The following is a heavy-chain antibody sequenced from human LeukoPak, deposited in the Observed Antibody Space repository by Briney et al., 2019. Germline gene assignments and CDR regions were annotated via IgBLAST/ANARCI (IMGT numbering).Heavy chain of an antibody. J-gene: IGHJ4*02. D-gene: IGHD1-1*01. V-gene: IGHV1-18*01. CDR3: ARGQYNRPHGYTAYDY. Sequence: VASVKVSCKASGYTFTSYGISWVRQAPGQGLEWMGWISAYNGNTNYAQKLQGRVTMTTDTSTSTAYMELRSLRSDDTAVYYCARGQYNRPHGYTAYDYWGQGTLVTVSS. CDR1: GYTFTSYG. CDR2: ISAYNGNT.